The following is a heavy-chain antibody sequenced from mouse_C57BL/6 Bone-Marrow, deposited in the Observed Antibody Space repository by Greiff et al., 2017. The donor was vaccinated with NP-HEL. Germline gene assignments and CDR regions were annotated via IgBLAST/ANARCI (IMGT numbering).Heavy chain of an antibody. CDR2: ISSGGDYI. V-gene: IGHV5-9-1*02. D-gene: IGHD2-4*01. Sequence: DVKLVESGEGLVKPGGSLKLSCAASGFTFSSYAMSWVRQTPEKRLEWVAYISSGGDYIYYADTVKGRFTISRDNARNTLYLQMSSLKSEDTAMYYCTIGPLRRFYYYAMDYWGQGTSVTVSS. J-gene: IGHJ4*01. CDR1: GFTFSSYA. CDR3: TIGPLRRFYYYAMDY.